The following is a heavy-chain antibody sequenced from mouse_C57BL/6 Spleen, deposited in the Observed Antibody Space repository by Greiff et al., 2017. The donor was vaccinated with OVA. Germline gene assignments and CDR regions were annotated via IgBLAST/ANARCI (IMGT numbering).Heavy chain of an antibody. V-gene: IGHV5-6*01. CDR3: ARPPDYDRYPAWFAY. CDR1: GFTFSSYG. D-gene: IGHD2-3*01. CDR2: ISSGGSYT. J-gene: IGHJ3*01. Sequence: EVMLVESGGDLVKPGGSLKLSCAASGFTFSSYGMSWVRQTPDKRLEWVATISSGGSYTYYPDSVKGRFTISRDNAKNTLYLQMSSLKSEDTAMYDCARPPDYDRYPAWFAYWGQGTLVTVSA.